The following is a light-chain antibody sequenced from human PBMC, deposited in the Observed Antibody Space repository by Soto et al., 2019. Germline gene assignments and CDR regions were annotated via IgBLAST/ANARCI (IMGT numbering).Light chain of an antibody. CDR2: AAS. Sequence: DIQMTQSPSSLSASLGDRVTITCRASQGIGVYLAWFQQKPGKVPRLLIYAASALQSGVPSRFSGGGSGSDFTHTINSLQPEDFATYYCQKYNSAPLTSGGGTKVEIK. CDR3: QKYNSAPLT. CDR1: QGIGVY. J-gene: IGKJ4*01. V-gene: IGKV1-27*01.